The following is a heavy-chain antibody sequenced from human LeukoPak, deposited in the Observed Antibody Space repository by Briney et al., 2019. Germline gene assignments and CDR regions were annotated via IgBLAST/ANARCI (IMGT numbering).Heavy chain of an antibody. CDR2: IIPIFGTA. J-gene: IGHJ4*02. V-gene: IGHV1-69*05. CDR1: GGTFSSYA. CDR3: ARATPGYSYGADN. D-gene: IGHD5-18*01. Sequence: SVKVSCKASGGTFSSYAISWVRQAPGQGLEWMGRIIPIFGTANYAQKFQGRVTITTDESTSTAYMELSSLRSEDTAVYYCARATPGYSYGADNWGQGTLVTVSS.